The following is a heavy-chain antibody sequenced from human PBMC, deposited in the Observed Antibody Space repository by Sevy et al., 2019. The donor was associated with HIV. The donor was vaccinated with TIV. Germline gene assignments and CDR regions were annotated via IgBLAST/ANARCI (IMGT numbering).Heavy chain of an antibody. J-gene: IGHJ4*02. CDR2: IYRDGSSI. CDR1: GFTFSTYW. Sequence: GGSLRLSCGASGFTFSTYWMHCVRQAPGKGLVWVARIYRDGSSIRYADFVKGRFTISRDNAKDTLYLHMNSLRAEDTAVYYCAREGEYYDSGSSYTPFDYWGQGLMVSVSS. CDR3: AREGEYYDSGSSYTPFDY. V-gene: IGHV3-74*01. D-gene: IGHD3-22*01.